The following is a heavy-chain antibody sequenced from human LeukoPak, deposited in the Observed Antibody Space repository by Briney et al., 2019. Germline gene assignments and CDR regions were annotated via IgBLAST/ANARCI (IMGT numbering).Heavy chain of an antibody. Sequence: QPGGSLRLSCVASGFTFYSYGKHWPGHGPGKGLEWCSVSSGSGGSTNYADSVKGRFTISRDNSKNTLYLQMNSLRAEDTAVYYCAKDVSPDLPGGFIGYWGQGTLVTVSS. CDR3: AKDVSPDLPGGFIGY. J-gene: IGHJ4*02. CDR2: SSGSGGST. V-gene: IGHV3-23*01. CDR1: GFTFYSYG. D-gene: IGHD3-16*02.